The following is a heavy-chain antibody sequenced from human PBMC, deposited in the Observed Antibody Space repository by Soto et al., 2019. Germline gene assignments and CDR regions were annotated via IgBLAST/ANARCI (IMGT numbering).Heavy chain of an antibody. CDR1: GYTFTSYA. CDR2: IDAGNGNT. J-gene: IGHJ5*02. V-gene: IGHV1-3*01. Sequence: ASVKVSCKASGYTFTSYAMHWVRQAPGQRLEWMGWIDAGNGNTKYSQKFQGRVTITRDTSASTAYMELSSLRSEDTAVYYCARDLAVAHFDPWGQGTLVTVSS. D-gene: IGHD6-19*01. CDR3: ARDLAVAHFDP.